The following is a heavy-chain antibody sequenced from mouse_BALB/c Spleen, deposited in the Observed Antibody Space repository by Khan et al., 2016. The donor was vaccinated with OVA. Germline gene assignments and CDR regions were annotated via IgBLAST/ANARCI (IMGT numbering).Heavy chain of an antibody. CDR3: VRSGYGSFAF. J-gene: IGHJ3*01. V-gene: IGHV1S29*02. Sequence: VQLKESGPEVVKQGASVKISCKASGYTFTDYNMDWLKQRHGKSLEWIGYFFPNSGGSGYNQKFKTKATLTVDISSSTAYMDLRSLTSEDSAVYYCVRSGYGSFAFWGQGTLVTVSA. D-gene: IGHD1-2*01. CDR1: GYTFTDYN. CDR2: FFPNSGGS.